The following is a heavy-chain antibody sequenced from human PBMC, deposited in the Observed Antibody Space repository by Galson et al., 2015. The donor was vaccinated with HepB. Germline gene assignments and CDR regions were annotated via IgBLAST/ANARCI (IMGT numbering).Heavy chain of an antibody. CDR1: GYTFTSYG. V-gene: IGHV1-69*04. J-gene: IGHJ6*02. CDR3: ARELAVDMEGQIRYYDFWSGVRYGMDV. CDR2: IIPILGIA. Sequence: SVKVSCKASGYTFTSYGISWVRQAPGQGLEWMGRIIPILGIANYAQKFQGRVTITADKSTSTAYMELSSLRSEDTAVYYCARELAVDMEGQIRYYDFWSGVRYGMDVWGQGTTVTVSS. D-gene: IGHD3-3*01.